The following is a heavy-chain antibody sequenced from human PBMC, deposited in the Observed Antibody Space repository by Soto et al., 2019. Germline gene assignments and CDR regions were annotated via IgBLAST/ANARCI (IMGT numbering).Heavy chain of an antibody. D-gene: IGHD2-21*02. Sequence: PGGSLRLSCAASGFTFSSYAMSWVRQAPGKGLEWVSAISGSGGSTYYADSVKGRFTISRDNSKNTLYLQMNSLRAEDTAVYYCAKTQAYCGGDCYTSFDYWGQGTLVTVSS. J-gene: IGHJ4*02. CDR1: GFTFSSYA. V-gene: IGHV3-23*01. CDR2: ISGSGGST. CDR3: AKTQAYCGGDCYTSFDY.